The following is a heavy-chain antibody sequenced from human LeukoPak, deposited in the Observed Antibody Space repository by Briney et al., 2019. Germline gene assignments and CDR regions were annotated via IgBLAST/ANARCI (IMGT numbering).Heavy chain of an antibody. CDR3: ARDMGHIVVVTAPGWFDP. J-gene: IGHJ5*02. Sequence: PGESLRLSCAASGFTFSSYSMNWVRQAPGKGLEWVSSISSSSSYIYYADSVKGRFTISRDNAKNSLYLQMNSLRAEDTAVYYCARDMGHIVVVTAPGWFDPWGQGTLVTVSS. CDR1: GFTFSSYS. D-gene: IGHD2-21*02. V-gene: IGHV3-21*01. CDR2: ISSSSSYI.